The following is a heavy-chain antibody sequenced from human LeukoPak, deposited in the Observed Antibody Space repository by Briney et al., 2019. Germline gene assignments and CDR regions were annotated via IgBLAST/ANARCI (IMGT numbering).Heavy chain of an antibody. CDR2: ISSSNSYI. J-gene: IGHJ5*02. D-gene: IGHD6-19*01. CDR1: GFTFSSYS. V-gene: IGHV3-21*01. Sequence: GGSLRLSCAASGFTFSSYSMNWVRQAPRKGLEWVSYISSSNSYIYYADSVKGRFTISRDNAKNSLYLQMNSLRAEDTAVYYCARDYLQWLVGIRGWFDPWGQGTLVTVSS. CDR3: ARDYLQWLVGIRGWFDP.